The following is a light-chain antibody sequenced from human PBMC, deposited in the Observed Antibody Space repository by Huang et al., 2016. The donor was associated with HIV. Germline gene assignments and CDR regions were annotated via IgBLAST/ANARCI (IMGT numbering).Light chain of an antibody. CDR2: AAS. CDR3: QQAKSFPFT. CDR1: QGVSGS. J-gene: IGKJ3*01. Sequence: DIQMTQSPSSVSASVGGRVTITCRASQGVSGSLAWYQQKPGKAPNLLIYAASNLQSGVLSRFSGSRSGTNFTLTIRGLQPEDFATYFCQQAKSFPFTFGPGTKVDV. V-gene: IGKV1-12*02.